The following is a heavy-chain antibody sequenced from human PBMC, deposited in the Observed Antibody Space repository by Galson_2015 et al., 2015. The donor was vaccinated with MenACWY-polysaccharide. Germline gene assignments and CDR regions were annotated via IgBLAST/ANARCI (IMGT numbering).Heavy chain of an antibody. D-gene: IGHD3-10*02. Sequence: SLRLSCAASGSRFSNSGMHWVRQAPGKGLEWVAVIQYDGSKIVYADSVKGRFTISRDNSKNTLFLEMNSLGAEDTALYYCAREGSRIVFHAFDVWGQGTMVTVSS. J-gene: IGHJ3*01. V-gene: IGHV3-33*01. CDR2: IQYDGSKI. CDR3: AREGSRIVFHAFDV. CDR1: GSRFSNSG.